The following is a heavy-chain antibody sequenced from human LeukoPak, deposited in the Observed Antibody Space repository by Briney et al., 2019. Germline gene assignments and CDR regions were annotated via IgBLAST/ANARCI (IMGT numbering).Heavy chain of an antibody. V-gene: IGHV3-64*01. Sequence: PGGSLRLSCAASGFTFSSYAMHWVRQAPGKGLEYVSAISSNGGSTYYANSVRGRFTISRDNSKNTLYLQMGSLRAEDTAVYYCARGSQRVASQDNWFDPWGQGTLVTVSS. J-gene: IGHJ5*02. D-gene: IGHD5-12*01. CDR2: ISSNGGST. CDR1: GFTFSSYA. CDR3: ARGSQRVASQDNWFDP.